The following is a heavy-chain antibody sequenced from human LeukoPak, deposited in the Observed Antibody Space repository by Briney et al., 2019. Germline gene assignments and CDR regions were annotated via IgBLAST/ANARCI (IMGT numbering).Heavy chain of an antibody. Sequence: SETLSLTCTVSGGSISSGSYYWSWIRQPAGKGREWIGRIYTSGSTNYNPSLKSRVTISVDTSKNQFSLKLSSVTAADTAVYYCARENGGGVVDYWGQGTLVTVSS. CDR2: IYTSGST. D-gene: IGHD2-8*02. CDR3: ARENGGGVVDY. J-gene: IGHJ4*02. V-gene: IGHV4-61*02. CDR1: GGSISSGSYY.